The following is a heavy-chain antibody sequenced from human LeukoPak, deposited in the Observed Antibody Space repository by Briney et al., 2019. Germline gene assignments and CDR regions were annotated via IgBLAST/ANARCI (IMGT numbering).Heavy chain of an antibody. D-gene: IGHD1-1*01. CDR1: GFTFSSSA. Sequence: SVKVSCKASGFTFSSSAVQWVRQARGQRLEWIGWFVVATGNTKYAQRFQERVTITRDMSTSTAYMELSSLRSEDTAVYYCAADFGTTGRFDYWGQGTRVTVSS. CDR3: AADFGTTGRFDY. V-gene: IGHV1-58*01. J-gene: IGHJ4*02. CDR2: FVVATGNT.